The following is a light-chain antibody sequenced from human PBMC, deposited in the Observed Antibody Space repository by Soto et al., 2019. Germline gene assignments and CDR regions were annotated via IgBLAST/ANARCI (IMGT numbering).Light chain of an antibody. Sequence: DIQMTQSPSSLSASVGDRVTITCQASQDIRNYLNWYQQKPGKAPKVLIYDASNFETGVPSRFSGSGSGTHFTFTISSLQPEDIATYYCQQYGNLNTFGQGTRLEIK. CDR1: QDIRNY. V-gene: IGKV1-33*01. CDR3: QQYGNLNT. J-gene: IGKJ5*01. CDR2: DAS.